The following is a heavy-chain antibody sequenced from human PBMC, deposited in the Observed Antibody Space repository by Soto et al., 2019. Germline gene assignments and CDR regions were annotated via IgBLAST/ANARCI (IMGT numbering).Heavy chain of an antibody. CDR3: ARQSYYYGSENWFDP. CDR1: GGSISSSAYY. CDR2: IYYSGST. D-gene: IGHD3-10*01. Sequence: SETLSLTCTVSGGSISSSAYYWGWIRQPPGKGLEWIGSIYYSGSTYYNPSLKSRVTISVDTSKNQFSLKLSSVTAADTAVYYCARQSYYYGSENWFDPWGQGTLVTVS. J-gene: IGHJ5*02. V-gene: IGHV4-39*01.